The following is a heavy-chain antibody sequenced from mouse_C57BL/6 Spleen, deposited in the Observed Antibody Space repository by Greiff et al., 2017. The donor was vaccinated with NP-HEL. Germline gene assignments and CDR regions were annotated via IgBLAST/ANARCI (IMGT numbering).Heavy chain of an antibody. Sequence: VQVVESGPGLVQPSQSLSITCTVSGFSLTSYGVHWVRQSPGKGLEWLGVIWRGGSTDYNAAFMSRLSITKDNSKSQVFFKMNSLQADDTAIYYCAKNPSDYNYAMDYWGQGTSVTVSS. V-gene: IGHV2-5*01. J-gene: IGHJ4*01. CDR1: GFSLTSYG. D-gene: IGHD2-4*01. CDR2: IWRGGST. CDR3: AKNPSDYNYAMDY.